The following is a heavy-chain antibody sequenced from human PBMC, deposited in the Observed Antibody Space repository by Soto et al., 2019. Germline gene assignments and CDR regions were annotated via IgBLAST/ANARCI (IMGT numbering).Heavy chain of an antibody. CDR2: ISAYNGNT. D-gene: IGHD3-10*01. CDR1: GYTFTSYG. CDR3: ARDPRSSMVRGVIDWFDP. J-gene: IGHJ5*02. Sequence: GASVKVSCKASGYTFTSYGISWVRQAPVQGLEWMGWISAYNGNTNYAQKLQGRVTMTTDTSTSTAYMELRSLRSDDTAVYYCARDPRSSMVRGVIDWFDPWGQGTLVTVSS. V-gene: IGHV1-18*01.